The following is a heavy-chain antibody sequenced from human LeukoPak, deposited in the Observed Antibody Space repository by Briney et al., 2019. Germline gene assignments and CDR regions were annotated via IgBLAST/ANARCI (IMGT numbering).Heavy chain of an antibody. CDR1: GGSISSYY. CDR2: IYYSGST. D-gene: IGHD3-10*01. CDR3: ARDHYGSGSYRYYYYGMDV. Sequence: SETLSLTCTVSGGSISSYYWSWIRQPPGKGLEWIGYIYYSGSTNYNPSLKSRVTISVDTSKNQFSLKLSSVTAADTAVYYCARDHYGSGSYRYYYYGMDVWGQGTTVTVSS. J-gene: IGHJ6*02. V-gene: IGHV4-59*12.